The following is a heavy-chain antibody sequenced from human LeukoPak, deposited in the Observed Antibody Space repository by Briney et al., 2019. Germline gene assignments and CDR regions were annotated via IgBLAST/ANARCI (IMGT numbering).Heavy chain of an antibody. CDR2: ISSSSSYI. V-gene: IGHV3-21*04. CDR3: AKGDWFDP. J-gene: IGHJ5*02. Sequence: GGSLRLSCAASGFTFSSYSMNWVRQAPGKGLEWVSSISSSSSYIYYADSVKGRFTISRDNSKNTLYLQMNSLRAEDTAVYYCAKGDWFDPWGQGTLVTVSS. CDR1: GFTFSSYS.